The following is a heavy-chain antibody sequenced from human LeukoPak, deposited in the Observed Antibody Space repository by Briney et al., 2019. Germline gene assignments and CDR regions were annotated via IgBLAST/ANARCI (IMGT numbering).Heavy chain of an antibody. V-gene: IGHV4-61*01. CDR3: ARDSGSYSYFDY. J-gene: IGHJ4*02. Sequence: PSETLSLTCTVSGASVSTTSYYWTWIRQPPGKGPEWIGYIHYTGSTIYNPSLKSRVTISVDTSKNQFSLKLSSVTAADTAVYYCARDSGSYSYFDYWGQGTLVTVSS. D-gene: IGHD1-26*01. CDR1: GASVSTTSYY. CDR2: IHYTGST.